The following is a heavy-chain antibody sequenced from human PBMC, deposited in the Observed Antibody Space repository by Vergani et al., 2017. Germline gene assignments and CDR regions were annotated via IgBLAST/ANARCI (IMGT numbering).Heavy chain of an antibody. Sequence: QVQLQQWGAGLLKPSETLSLTCAVYGGSFSGYYWSWIRQPPGKGLEWIGEINHSGSTNYNPSLKSPITISVDTSKNQFSLKLSSVTASDTAVYYCAIRLVTFGVVIVXFDYWGQGTLVTVSS. D-gene: IGHD3-16*02. CDR1: GGSFSGYY. CDR3: AIRLVTFGVVIVXFDY. J-gene: IGHJ4*02. V-gene: IGHV4-34*01. CDR2: INHSGST.